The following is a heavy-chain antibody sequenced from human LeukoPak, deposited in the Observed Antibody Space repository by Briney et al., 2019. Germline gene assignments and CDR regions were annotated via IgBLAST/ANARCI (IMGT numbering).Heavy chain of an antibody. J-gene: IGHJ3*02. CDR2: ISSSSGYI. CDR3: ARELPEWLLLRHAFDI. V-gene: IGHV3-21*01. CDR1: GFTFSSYW. D-gene: IGHD3-22*01. Sequence: GGSLRLSCAASGFTFSSYWMNWVRQAPGKGLEWVSSISSSSGYIYYADSVKGRFTISRDNAKNSLYLQMNSLRAEDTAVYYCARELPEWLLLRHAFDIWGQGTMVTVSS.